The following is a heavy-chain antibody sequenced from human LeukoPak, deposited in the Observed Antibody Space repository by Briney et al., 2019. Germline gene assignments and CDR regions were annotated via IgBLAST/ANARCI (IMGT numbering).Heavy chain of an antibody. Sequence: GGSLRLSCAASGFTFDDYAMHWVRQAPGKGLEWVSGISWNSGNIGYADSVKGRFTISRDNSKNTLYLQMGSLRAEDMAVYYCARAGTDYSNYWYFDYWGQGTLVTVSS. V-gene: IGHV3-9*03. D-gene: IGHD4-11*01. J-gene: IGHJ4*02. CDR3: ARAGTDYSNYWYFDY. CDR2: ISWNSGNI. CDR1: GFTFDDYA.